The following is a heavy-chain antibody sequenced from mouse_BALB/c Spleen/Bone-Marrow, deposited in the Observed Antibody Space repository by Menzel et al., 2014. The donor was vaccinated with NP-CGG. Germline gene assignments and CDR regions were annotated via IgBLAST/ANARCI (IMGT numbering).Heavy chain of an antibody. D-gene: IGHD1-2*01. Sequence: VQRVESGSVLVRPGASVKLSCKASGYTFTSSWMHWAKQRPGQGLEWIGEIHPNSGNTNYNEKFKGKATLTVDTSSSTAYVNLSSLTSEDSAVYYCARGATALDYWGQGTTLTVSS. CDR3: ARGATALDY. V-gene: IGHV1S130*01. CDR1: GYTFTSSW. CDR2: IHPNSGNT. J-gene: IGHJ2*01.